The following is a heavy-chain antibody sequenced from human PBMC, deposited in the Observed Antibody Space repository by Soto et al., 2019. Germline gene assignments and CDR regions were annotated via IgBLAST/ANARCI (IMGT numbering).Heavy chain of an antibody. CDR3: AASDILTGYYPLDY. V-gene: IGHV4-59*08. J-gene: IGHJ4*02. D-gene: IGHD3-9*01. CDR2: IYYSGST. Sequence: QVQLQESGPGLVKPSETLSLTCTVSGGSISSYYWSWIRQPPGKGLEWIGYIYYSGSTNYNPSLKCRVTISVDTSKNQFSLKLSSVTAADTAVYYCAASDILTGYYPLDYWGQGTLVTVSS. CDR1: GGSISSYY.